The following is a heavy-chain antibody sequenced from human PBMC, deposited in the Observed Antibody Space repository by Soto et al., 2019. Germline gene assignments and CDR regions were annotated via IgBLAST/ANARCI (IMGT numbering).Heavy chain of an antibody. CDR1: GFTFSNYW. V-gene: IGHV3-74*01. Sequence: EVQLVESGGGLVQPGGSLRLSCAGSGFTFSNYWMHWVRQAPGKGLEWVSRIDHDGPTDYADSVRGRFTNSRDNAENTLYLQMNSLRPEDTAVYYCVRDSHGDYWGQGTLVTVSS. J-gene: IGHJ4*02. CDR3: VRDSHGDY. CDR2: IDHDGPT.